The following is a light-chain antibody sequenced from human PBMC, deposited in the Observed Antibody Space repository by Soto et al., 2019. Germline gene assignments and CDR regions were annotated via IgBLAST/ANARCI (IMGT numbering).Light chain of an antibody. J-gene: IGKJ1*01. V-gene: IGKV3-15*01. CDR1: QSVSSN. CDR2: GAS. CDR3: QQYNDWPRT. Sequence: ILMTQPPATLSVSPGERATLSCRASQSVSSNLAWYQQKPGQGPRLLIYGASTRATGIPARFSGSGSGTEFTLTISSLQSEDFAVYFCQQYNDWPRTFGQGTKV.